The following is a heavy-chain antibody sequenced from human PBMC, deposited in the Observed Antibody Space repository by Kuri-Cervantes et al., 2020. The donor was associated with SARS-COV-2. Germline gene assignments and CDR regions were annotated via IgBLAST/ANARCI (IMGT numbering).Heavy chain of an antibody. D-gene: IGHD3-22*01. J-gene: IGHJ6*03. Sequence: GESLKISCGASGFTLKSYTMNWVRQAPGKALQWISSMSGSGSYIYYADSLRGRFTISRDDAKNSLYLQMNSLRAEDTAVYYCARGFYHDSSGPAGGVDYMDVWGKGTTVTVSS. CDR3: ARGFYHDSSGPAGGVDYMDV. CDR2: MSGSGSYI. CDR1: GFTLKSYT. V-gene: IGHV3-21*01.